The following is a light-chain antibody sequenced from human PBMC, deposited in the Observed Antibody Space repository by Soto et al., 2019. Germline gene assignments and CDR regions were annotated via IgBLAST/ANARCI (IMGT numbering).Light chain of an antibody. J-gene: IGKJ4*01. CDR2: EGS. CDR3: QQRGNWPPLT. CDR1: QSVSSSY. V-gene: IGKV3-11*01. Sequence: EIVLTQSPGTLSLSPGERATLSCWAIQSVSSSYVAWYQQTSGQAPRLLVYEGSNRATGIPARFSGSGSGTDFTLTISSLEPEDFAVYYCQQRGNWPPLTFGGGTKVDIK.